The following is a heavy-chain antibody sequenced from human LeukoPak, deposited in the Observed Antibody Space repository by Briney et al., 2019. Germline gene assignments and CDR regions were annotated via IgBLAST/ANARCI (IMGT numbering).Heavy chain of an antibody. CDR2: INPNSGGT. CDR1: GYTFTGYY. D-gene: IGHD6-13*01. V-gene: IGHV1-2*02. J-gene: IGHJ5*02. Sequence: ASVKVSCKTSGYTFTGYYIHWVRQAPGQGLEWMGWINPNSGGTNFAQKFQDRVTLTRDTSISTGYMELSRLRSDDTAVYYCARTGSSSWSEEGFDPWGQGTLVTVSS. CDR3: ARTGSSSWSEEGFDP.